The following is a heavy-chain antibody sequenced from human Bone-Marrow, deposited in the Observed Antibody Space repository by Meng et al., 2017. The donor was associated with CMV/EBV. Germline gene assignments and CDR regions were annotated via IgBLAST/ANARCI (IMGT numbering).Heavy chain of an antibody. CDR3: ARITHLRFLEWLPDY. Sequence: SETLSLTCTVSGGPISSYYWSWIRQPPGKGLEWIGYIYYSGSTNYNPSLKSRVTISVDTSKNQFSLKLSSVTAADTAVYYCARITHLRFLEWLPDYWGQGTLVTVSS. V-gene: IGHV4-59*12. CDR2: IYYSGST. D-gene: IGHD3-3*01. CDR1: GGPISSYY. J-gene: IGHJ4*02.